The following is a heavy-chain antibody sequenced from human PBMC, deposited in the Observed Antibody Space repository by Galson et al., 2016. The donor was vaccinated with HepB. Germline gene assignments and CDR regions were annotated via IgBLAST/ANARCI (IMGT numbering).Heavy chain of an antibody. V-gene: IGHV1-18*01. Sequence: SVKVSCKASGYTFTSYGISWVRQAPGQGLEWMGWISAYNGNTNYAQTVQGRVTMTTDTSTSTAYMELRSLRSDDTAVFYCARVERYFDWLLDSNFDYWGQGTLVTVSS. CDR3: ARVERYFDWLLDSNFDY. D-gene: IGHD3-9*01. CDR2: ISAYNGNT. J-gene: IGHJ4*02. CDR1: GYTFTSYG.